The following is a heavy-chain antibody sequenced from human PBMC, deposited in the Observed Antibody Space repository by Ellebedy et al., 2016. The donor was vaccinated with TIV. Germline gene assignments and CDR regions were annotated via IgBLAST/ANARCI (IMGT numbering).Heavy chain of an antibody. CDR2: TYYTSKWYN. V-gene: IGHV6-1*01. CDR3: ERGRMATGFDY. CDR1: GDSVSSNSAV. Sequence: SQTLSLTCAISGDSVSSNSAVWNWIRQSPSRGLEWLGRTYYTSKWYNDYAVSVKSRLTVNPDTPKNQFSLQLNSVTPDDTAVYYCERGRMATGFDYWGQGTLVTVSS. D-gene: IGHD5-24*01. J-gene: IGHJ4*02.